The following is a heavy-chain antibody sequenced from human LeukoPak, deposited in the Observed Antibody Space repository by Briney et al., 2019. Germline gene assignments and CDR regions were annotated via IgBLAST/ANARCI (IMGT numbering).Heavy chain of an antibody. CDR1: GFTFSSYA. D-gene: IGHD5-12*01. CDR3: ARGRNIVATSGYFDY. J-gene: IGHJ4*02. CDR2: ISYDGSNE. V-gene: IGHV3-30-3*01. Sequence: GGSLRLSCAASGFTFSSYAMHWVRQAPGKGLEWVAAISYDGSNEYYADSVKGRFTISRDNSKNTLYLQMNSLRAEDTAVYYCARGRNIVATSGYFDYWGQGTLVTVSS.